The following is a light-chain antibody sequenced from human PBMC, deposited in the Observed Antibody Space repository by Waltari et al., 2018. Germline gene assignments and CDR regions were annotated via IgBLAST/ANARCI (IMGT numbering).Light chain of an antibody. CDR1: QSLLHSSNNKNY. J-gene: IGKJ1*01. CDR3: QQYYSPPWT. V-gene: IGKV4-1*01. CDR2: WAS. Sequence: DIVMTQSPDPLAVSLGERATINCKSSQSLLHSSNNKNYLSWYQQKPGQPPELLFYWASTRESGVPDRFSGSGSGTDFTLTISSLQAEDVAVFYCQQYYSPPWTFGQGTKVEIK.